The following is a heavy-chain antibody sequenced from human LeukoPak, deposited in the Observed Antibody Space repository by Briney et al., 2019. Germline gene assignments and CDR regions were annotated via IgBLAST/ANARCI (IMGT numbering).Heavy chain of an antibody. D-gene: IGHD3-10*01. V-gene: IGHV4-39*07. J-gene: IGHJ3*02. CDR2: IYYSGST. CDR3: ARAYYGSGRHDAFDI. Sequence: SPETLSFTCTVSGGSISSSSYYWGWIRQPPGKGLEWIGSIYYSGSTYYNPSLKSRVTISVDTSKNQFSLKLSSVTAADTAVYYCARAYYGSGRHDAFDIWGQGTMVTVSS. CDR1: GGSISSSSYY.